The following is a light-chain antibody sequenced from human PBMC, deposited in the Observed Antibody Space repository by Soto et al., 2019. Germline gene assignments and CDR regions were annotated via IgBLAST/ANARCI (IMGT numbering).Light chain of an antibody. J-gene: IGKJ1*01. CDR1: QDIRHF. CDR2: DAS. Sequence: DIQMTQSPPSVSASVGDRVTITCQASQDIRHFLNWYQQKPGEAPNLLIYDASTLQAGVPSRFTGSGSGTIFTFTISSLQPDDFATYYCQHYNSYSEAFGQGTKVELK. V-gene: IGKV1-33*01. CDR3: QHYNSYSEA.